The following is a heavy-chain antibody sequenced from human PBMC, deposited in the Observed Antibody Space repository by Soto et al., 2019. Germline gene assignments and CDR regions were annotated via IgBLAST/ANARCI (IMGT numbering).Heavy chain of an antibody. Sequence: QVQLQESGPGLVKPSETLSLTCTVSGGSISGYYWSWIRQPPEKGLEWIGYMYYSGSTDYNPSLKKRVTISVDKSKNQFSLKLSSVTAADTAVYHCARFRDTALLRGGWFAPWGQGTLVTGSS. D-gene: IGHD5-18*01. V-gene: IGHV4-59*08. CDR1: GGSISGYY. CDR3: ARFRDTALLRGGWFAP. J-gene: IGHJ5*02. CDR2: MYYSGST.